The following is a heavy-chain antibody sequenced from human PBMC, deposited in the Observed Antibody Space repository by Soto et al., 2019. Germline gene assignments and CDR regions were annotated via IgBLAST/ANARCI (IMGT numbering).Heavy chain of an antibody. V-gene: IGHV3-23*01. D-gene: IGHD2-2*03. Sequence: EVQLLESGGGLVQPGGSLRLSCAASGFTFSSYAMSWVRQAPGKGLEWVSAISGSGGSTYYADSVKGRFTISRDNSKRTRYLQMNSLRAEDTAVYYCAREGGYCSSTSCYGRVYYWGQGTLVTVSS. CDR3: AREGGYCSSTSCYGRVYY. CDR2: ISGSGGST. J-gene: IGHJ4*02. CDR1: GFTFSSYA.